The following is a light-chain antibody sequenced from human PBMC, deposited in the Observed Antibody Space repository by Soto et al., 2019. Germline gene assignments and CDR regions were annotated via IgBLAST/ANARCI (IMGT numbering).Light chain of an antibody. CDR1: QSVSSSY. CDR2: GAS. Sequence: EFVLTKSPGTLSLSPGERATLSCRASQSVSSSYLAWYQQKPVQAPRVLIYGASTRATGIPDRFSGSGSGTDFTLTISRLESEDFAVYYCQQYGSSPPLTLGGGTKVEIK. V-gene: IGKV3-20*01. J-gene: IGKJ4*01. CDR3: QQYGSSPPLT.